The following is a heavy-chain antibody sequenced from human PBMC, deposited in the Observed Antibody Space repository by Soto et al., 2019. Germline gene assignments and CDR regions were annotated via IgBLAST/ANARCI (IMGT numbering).Heavy chain of an antibody. CDR1: GGTFSSYA. Sequence: SVKVSCKASGGTFSSYAISWVRQAPGQGLEWMGGIIPIFGTANYAQKFQGRVTITADESTSTAYMELSSLRSEETAVYYCARDGLEYSSSSWFDPWGQGTLVTVS. D-gene: IGHD6-6*01. V-gene: IGHV1-69*13. CDR2: IIPIFGTA. CDR3: ARDGLEYSSSSWFDP. J-gene: IGHJ5*02.